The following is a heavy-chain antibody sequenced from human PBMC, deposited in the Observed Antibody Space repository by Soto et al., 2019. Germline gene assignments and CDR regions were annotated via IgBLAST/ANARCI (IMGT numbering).Heavy chain of an antibody. CDR2: NYYSGTT. D-gene: IGHD5-18*01. V-gene: IGHV4-31*03. J-gene: IGHJ4*02. CDR1: GGSISSGGYY. Sequence: QVQLQESGPGLVKPSQTLSLTCTVSGGSISSGGYYWYWIRQHSGKGLEWIGLNYYSGTTYYNPPLKMRDTLSVDTSKNQFSLTLRSVTAADKAVYYCASRDVDTTMVGRDYWGQGTLVTVSS. CDR3: ASRDVDTTMVGRDY.